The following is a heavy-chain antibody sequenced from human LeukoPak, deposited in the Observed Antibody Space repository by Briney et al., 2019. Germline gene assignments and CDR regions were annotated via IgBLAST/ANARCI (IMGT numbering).Heavy chain of an antibody. V-gene: IGHV1-46*01. CDR3: ARGADGSWTGEDGFDI. CDR2: INPSGGST. Sequence: ASVKVSCKASGYTFTSYYMHWVRQAPGQGLEWMGIINPSGGSTSYAQKFQGRVTMTRDTSTSTVYMELSSLRSEDTAVYYCARGADGSWTGEDGFDIWGQGTLVTVSS. CDR1: GYTFTSYY. D-gene: IGHD2-15*01. J-gene: IGHJ3*02.